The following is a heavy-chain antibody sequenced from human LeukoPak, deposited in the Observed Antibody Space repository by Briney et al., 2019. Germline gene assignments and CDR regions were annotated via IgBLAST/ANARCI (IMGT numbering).Heavy chain of an antibody. Sequence: GRSLRLSCAASGFTFSSYAMHWVRQAPGKGLEWEAVISYDGSNKYYADSVKGRFTISRDNSKNTLYLQMNSLRAEDTAVYYCARDSGWYPQFEFDYWGQGTLVTVSS. CDR1: GFTFSSYA. CDR2: ISYDGSNK. CDR3: ARDSGWYPQFEFDY. V-gene: IGHV3-30-3*01. J-gene: IGHJ4*02. D-gene: IGHD6-19*01.